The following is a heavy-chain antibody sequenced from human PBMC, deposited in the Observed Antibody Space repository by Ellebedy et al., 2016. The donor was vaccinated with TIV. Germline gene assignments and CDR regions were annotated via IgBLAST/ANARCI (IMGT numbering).Heavy chain of an antibody. CDR1: GYTFTSYD. CDR2: MNPNSGNT. J-gene: IGHJ4*02. D-gene: IGHD3-9*01. Sequence: ASVKVSCKASGYTFTSYDINWVRQATGQGLEWMGWMNPNSGNTGYAQKFQGRVTITRNTSLSTAYMELSSLRSEDTAVYYCARGILRYFDWLSVGAASLNPLYYFDYWGQGTLVTVSS. CDR3: ARGILRYFDWLSVGAASLNPLYYFDY. V-gene: IGHV1-8*03.